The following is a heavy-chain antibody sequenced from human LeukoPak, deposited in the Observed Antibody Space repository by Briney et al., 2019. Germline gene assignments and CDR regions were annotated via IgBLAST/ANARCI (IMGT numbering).Heavy chain of an antibody. CDR2: IKQDGSEK. CDR1: GFTFSSYW. CDR3: VREIWGSEMSAFDY. Sequence: PGGSLRLSCAASGFTFSSYWMSWVRQAPGKGLEWVANIKQDGSEKYYVDSVKGRFTISRDNAKNSLYLQMNSLRAEDTAVYYCVREIWGSEMSAFDYWGQGTLVTVSS. J-gene: IGHJ4*02. V-gene: IGHV3-7*01. D-gene: IGHD7-27*01.